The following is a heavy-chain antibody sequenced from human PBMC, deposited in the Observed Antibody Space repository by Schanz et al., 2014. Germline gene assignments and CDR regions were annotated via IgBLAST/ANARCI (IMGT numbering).Heavy chain of an antibody. CDR1: GYTFTEYT. CDR3: TRGGYSYALSAFDI. D-gene: IGHD5-18*01. Sequence: QVQLVQSGAEVKKPGASVKVSCKTSGYTFTEYTMYWLRQAPGQRLEWMGWINSANGNTKYSHRFQGRVTMTTDTSTGTAYMELRSLRSDDTALYYCTRGGYSYALSAFDIWGQGTMVTVSS. V-gene: IGHV1-3*01. J-gene: IGHJ3*02. CDR2: INSANGNT.